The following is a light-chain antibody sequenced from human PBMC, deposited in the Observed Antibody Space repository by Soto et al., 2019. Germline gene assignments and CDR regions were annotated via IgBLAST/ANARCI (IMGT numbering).Light chain of an antibody. V-gene: IGKV1-5*01. Sequence: DIQMTQSPSTLSASVGDRVTITCRASQSISSWLAWYQQKPGKAPKLLIYDASSLESGVPSRFSGSGSGTEFTLTISLLQPDDFATYYCQQYNSSWTFGQGTKVAIK. CDR1: QSISSW. CDR2: DAS. CDR3: QQYNSSWT. J-gene: IGKJ1*01.